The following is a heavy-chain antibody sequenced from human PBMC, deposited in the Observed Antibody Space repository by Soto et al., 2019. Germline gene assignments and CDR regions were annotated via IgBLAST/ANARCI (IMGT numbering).Heavy chain of an antibody. CDR1: GFTFIKYA. Sequence: GGALRLSCAASGFTFIKYAMNWVLQAPWKGLEWVSAISASGDSTYYADSVKGHLTTSRDNSKSTLYLQLNNLRAEDTAVYYCARVAPTNVGYSGFALDYWGQGTLVTVSS. J-gene: IGHJ4*02. CDR2: ISASGDST. D-gene: IGHD5-12*01. V-gene: IGHV3-23*01. CDR3: ARVAPTNVGYSGFALDY.